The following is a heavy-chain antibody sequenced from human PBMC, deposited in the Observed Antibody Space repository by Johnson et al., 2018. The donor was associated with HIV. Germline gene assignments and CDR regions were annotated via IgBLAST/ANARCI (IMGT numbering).Heavy chain of an antibody. V-gene: IGHV3-30*02. CDR1: GFTFSYYG. CDR2: IWNDGSHK. CDR3: ARDSRGFGSWGCCAFDI. J-gene: IGHJ3*02. Sequence: VQVVESGGGLVQPGGSLRLSCVPSGSSGFTFSYYGMHWVRQAPGKGLEWVANIWNDGSHKYYADSVKGRFTISRDNSKNTLYLQMNSLGAEDTALYYGARDSRGFGSWGCCAFDIWGQGTMVTVSS. D-gene: IGHD1-26*01.